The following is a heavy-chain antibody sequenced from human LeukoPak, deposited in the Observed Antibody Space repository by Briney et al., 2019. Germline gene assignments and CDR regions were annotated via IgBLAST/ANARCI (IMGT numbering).Heavy chain of an antibody. CDR3: ARVKSVVPAASDGPLDY. J-gene: IGHJ4*02. CDR2: ISAYNGNT. CDR1: GYTFTSYG. D-gene: IGHD2-2*01. V-gene: IGHV1-18*01. Sequence: GASVKVSCKASGYTFTSYGISWVRQAPGQGLEWMGWISAYNGNTNYAQKLQGRVTMTTDTSTSTAYMELRSLRSDDTAVYYCARVKSVVPAASDGPLDYWGQGTLVTVSS.